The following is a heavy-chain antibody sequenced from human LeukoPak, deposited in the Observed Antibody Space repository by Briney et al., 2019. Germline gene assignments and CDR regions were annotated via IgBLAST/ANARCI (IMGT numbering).Heavy chain of an antibody. CDR2: IIPIFGTA. CDR1: GGTFSSYA. Sequence: SVKVSCKASGGTFSSYAISWVRQAPGQGLEGMGGIIPIFGTANYAQKFQGRVTITADESTNTAYMELSSLRSDDTAVYYCARCIPTTMINYFDHWGQGTLVTVSS. J-gene: IGHJ4*02. CDR3: ARCIPTTMINYFDH. V-gene: IGHV1-69*13. D-gene: IGHD3-22*01.